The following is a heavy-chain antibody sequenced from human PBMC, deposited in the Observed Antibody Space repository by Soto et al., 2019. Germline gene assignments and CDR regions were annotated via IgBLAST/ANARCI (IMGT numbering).Heavy chain of an antibody. Sequence: QVQLQESGPGLVKPSQTLSHTCTVSGGSISSGDYYWSWIRQHPGKGLEWIGYIYYSGSTYYNPSLKSRVTISVDTSKNQFSLKLSSVTAADTAVYYCATYGSGTYKPTTFDYWGQGTLVTVSS. J-gene: IGHJ4*02. V-gene: IGHV4-31*03. CDR2: IYYSGST. CDR1: GGSISSGDYY. D-gene: IGHD3-10*01. CDR3: ATYGSGTYKPTTFDY.